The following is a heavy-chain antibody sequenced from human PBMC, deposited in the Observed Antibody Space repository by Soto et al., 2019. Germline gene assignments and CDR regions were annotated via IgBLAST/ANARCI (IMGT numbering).Heavy chain of an antibody. D-gene: IGHD3-22*01. J-gene: IGHJ4*02. Sequence: QVQLVQSGAEVKKPGASVKVSCKASGYTFTSYDINWVRQATGQGLEWMGWMNPNSGNTGYAQKCKGRENMTRKTSISTAYMELSSLRSEDTAVYYCARVGYYYDSSGYYLSFDYWGQGTLVTVSS. CDR1: GYTFTSYD. CDR3: ARVGYYYDSSGYYLSFDY. CDR2: MNPNSGNT. V-gene: IGHV1-8*01.